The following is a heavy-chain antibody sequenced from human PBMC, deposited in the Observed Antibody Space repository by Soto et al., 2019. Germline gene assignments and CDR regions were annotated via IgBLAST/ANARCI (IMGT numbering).Heavy chain of an antibody. J-gene: IGHJ5*02. CDR2: INAGNDNT. CDR1: GYTFTTYA. Sequence: AAVKGSCKASGYTFTTYAMHWVRQAPGQRLEWMGWINAGNDNTKYSQKFQGRVTITRDTSASTAYMELSSLRSEDTAVYYCARSPTYSVDWFDPWGQGTLVTVSS. V-gene: IGHV1-3*01. CDR3: ARSPTYSVDWFDP. D-gene: IGHD2-15*01.